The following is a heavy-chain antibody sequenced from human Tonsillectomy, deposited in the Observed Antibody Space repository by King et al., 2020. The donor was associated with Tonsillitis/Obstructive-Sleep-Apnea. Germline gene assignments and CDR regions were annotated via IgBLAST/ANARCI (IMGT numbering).Heavy chain of an antibody. D-gene: IGHD3-22*01. J-gene: IGHJ1*01. CDR2: SRPNNGDT. Sequence: QLVQSGAEVKKPGASVKVSCKASGYTFTSYDITWVRQAPGQGLEWMGWSRPNNGDTNYAQKLQGRVTMTSDTSTSTAYMELRSLRSDDTAVYYCARDYSDSSGYYHSYFHHWGQGTLVTVSS. V-gene: IGHV1-18*01. CDR1: GYTFTSYD. CDR3: ARDYSDSSGYYHSYFHH.